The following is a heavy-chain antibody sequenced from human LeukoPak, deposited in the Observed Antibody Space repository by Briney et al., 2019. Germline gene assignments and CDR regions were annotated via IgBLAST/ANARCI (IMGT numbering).Heavy chain of an antibody. CDR3: ARELREHGVFDI. CDR1: GLTVSSNY. V-gene: IGHV3-53*01. D-gene: IGHD1-26*01. Sequence: GGSLRLSCAASGLTVSSNYMSWVRQAPGKGLEWVSEIYSDGSTYYAASVKGRFSLSRDNSKNTVYLQMNTLRADDTAVYYCARELREHGVFDIWGQGTMVTVSS. CDR2: IYSDGST. J-gene: IGHJ3*02.